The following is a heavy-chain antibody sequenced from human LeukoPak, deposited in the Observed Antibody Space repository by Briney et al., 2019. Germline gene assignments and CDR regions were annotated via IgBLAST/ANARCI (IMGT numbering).Heavy chain of an antibody. CDR2: IRSKAYGGTT. D-gene: IGHD6-19*01. V-gene: IGHV3-49*04. CDR1: GFTFGDYA. J-gene: IGHJ3*02. CDR3: TRDMYRIAMARKAFDI. Sequence: GGSLRLSCAASGFTFGDYAMSWVRQAPGKGLEWVSFIRSKAYGGTTEYAASVKGRFTISRDDSESIAYLQMSSLKTEDTAVYYCTRDMYRIAMARKAFDIWGQGTLVTVSS.